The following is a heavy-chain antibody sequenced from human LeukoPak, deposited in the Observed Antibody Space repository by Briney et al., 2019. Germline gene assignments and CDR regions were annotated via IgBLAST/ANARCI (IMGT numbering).Heavy chain of an antibody. CDR2: INHSGST. Sequence: PSQCRSLTCAVYGGSFSGDYWSWIRQPPGKGLEWIGEINHSGSTNYNPSLKSRVTISVDPYKNQFSLKLSTVTGAVTAVYYCARGHSGYWGQGNLVTVSS. D-gene: IGHD3-10*01. CDR1: GGSFSGDY. V-gene: IGHV4-34*01. J-gene: IGHJ4*02. CDR3: ARGHSGY.